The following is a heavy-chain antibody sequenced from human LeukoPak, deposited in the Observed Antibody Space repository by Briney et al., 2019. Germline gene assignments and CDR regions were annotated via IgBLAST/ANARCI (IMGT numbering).Heavy chain of an antibody. CDR1: GGSISSYY. J-gene: IGHJ4*02. CDR3: ARDGYNSVYFDY. Sequence: SETLSLTCTVSGGSISSYYWSWIRQPPGEGPEWIGYIYYSGSTNYNPSLKSRVTISVDTSKNQFSLKLSSVTAADTAVYYCARDGYNSVYFDYWGQGTLVTVSS. V-gene: IGHV4-59*01. CDR2: IYYSGST. D-gene: IGHD5-24*01.